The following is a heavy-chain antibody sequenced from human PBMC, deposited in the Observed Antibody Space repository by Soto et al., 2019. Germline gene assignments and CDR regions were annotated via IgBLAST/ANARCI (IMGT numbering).Heavy chain of an antibody. V-gene: IGHV3-23*01. D-gene: IGHD1-26*01. CDR2: ISGSGGST. J-gene: IGHJ4*02. Sequence: GGSLRLSCAASGFTFSSYAMSWVRQAPGKGLEWVSAISGSGGSTYYADSVKGRFTISRDNSKSTLYLQMNSLRAEDTAVYYCAKDRGGSYSLFDYWGQGTLVTVSS. CDR1: GFTFSSYA. CDR3: AKDRGGSYSLFDY.